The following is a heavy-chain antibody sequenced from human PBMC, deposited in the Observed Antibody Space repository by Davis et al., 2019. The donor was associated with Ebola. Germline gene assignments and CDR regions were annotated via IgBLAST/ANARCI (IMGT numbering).Heavy chain of an antibody. CDR3: ARCSGGSCEFGLDY. V-gene: IGHV4-59*01. CDR2: IYYSGST. D-gene: IGHD2-15*01. CDR1: GGSISGYY. Sequence: MPSETLSLTCTVSGGSISGYYWSWIRQPPGKGLEWIGYIYYSGSTNYNPSLKSRVTISVDTSKNQFSLKLSSVTAADTAVYYCARCSGGSCEFGLDYWGQGTLVTVSS. J-gene: IGHJ4*02.